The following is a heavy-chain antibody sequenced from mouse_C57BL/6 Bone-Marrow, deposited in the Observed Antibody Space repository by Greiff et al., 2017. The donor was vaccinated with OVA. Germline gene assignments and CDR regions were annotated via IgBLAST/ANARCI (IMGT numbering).Heavy chain of an antibody. CDR1: GYSITSGYD. CDR3: ARDPFTAVRRDGGDY. J-gene: IGHJ4*01. V-gene: IGHV3-1*01. Sequence: EVQLVESGPGMVKPSQSLSLTCTVTGYSITSGYDWHWIRHFPGNKLEWMGYISYSGSTNYNPSLKSRISITHDTSKNHFFLKLNSVTTEDTATYYCARDPFTAVRRDGGDYWGQGTSVTVSS. D-gene: IGHD2-14*01. CDR2: ISYSGST.